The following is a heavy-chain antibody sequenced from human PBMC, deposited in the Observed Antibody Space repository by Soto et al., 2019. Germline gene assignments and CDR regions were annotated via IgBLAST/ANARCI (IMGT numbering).Heavy chain of an antibody. Sequence: SETLSLTCTVSGGSISSYYWSWTRQPPGKGLEWIGYIYYSGSTNYNPSLKSRVTISVDTSKNQFSLKLSSVTAADTAVYYCARDIMGTNYYYYGMDVWGQGTTVTVS. CDR1: GGSISSYY. CDR2: IYYSGST. V-gene: IGHV4-59*01. CDR3: ARDIMGTNYYYYGMDV. J-gene: IGHJ6*02. D-gene: IGHD2-8*01.